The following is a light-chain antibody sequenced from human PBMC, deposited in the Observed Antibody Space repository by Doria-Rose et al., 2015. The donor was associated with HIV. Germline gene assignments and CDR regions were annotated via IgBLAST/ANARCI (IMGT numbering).Light chain of an antibody. Sequence: TQSPGTLSLSPGERATLSRRASQSFSSTYLAWYQQKSGQAPSLLIYDGSTRATGIPDRFSASGSGTDFTPTINRLEPEDFALYYCHQYGTSWTFGQGTKVEI. V-gene: IGKV3-20*01. CDR2: DGS. J-gene: IGKJ1*01. CDR3: HQYGTSWT. CDR1: QSFSSTY.